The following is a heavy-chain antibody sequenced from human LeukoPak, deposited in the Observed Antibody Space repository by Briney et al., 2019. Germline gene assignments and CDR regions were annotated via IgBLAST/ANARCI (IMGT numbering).Heavy chain of an antibody. V-gene: IGHV1-2*02. Sequence: WASVTVSCKASGYTFTGYYMHWVRQAPGQGLEWMGWINPNSGGTNYAQKFQGRVTMTRDTSISTAYMELSRLRSDDTAVYYCARLYDYVWGSYRYTGAFDYWGQGTLVTVSS. CDR1: GYTFTGYY. CDR3: ARLYDYVWGSYRYTGAFDY. CDR2: INPNSGGT. J-gene: IGHJ4*02. D-gene: IGHD3-16*02.